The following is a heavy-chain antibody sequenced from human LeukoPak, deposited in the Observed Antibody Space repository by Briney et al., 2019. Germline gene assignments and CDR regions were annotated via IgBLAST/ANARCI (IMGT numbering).Heavy chain of an antibody. CDR3: AKYDVLRYFDPPYYFDY. CDR1: GFTFSSYA. Sequence: GGSLRLSCAASGFTFSSYAMSWVRQAPGKGLEWVSPISGSGGSTYYADSVKGRFTISRDNSKNTLYLQMNSLRAEDTAVYYCAKYDVLRYFDPPYYFDYWGQGTLVTVSS. J-gene: IGHJ4*02. V-gene: IGHV3-23*01. CDR2: ISGSGGST. D-gene: IGHD3-9*01.